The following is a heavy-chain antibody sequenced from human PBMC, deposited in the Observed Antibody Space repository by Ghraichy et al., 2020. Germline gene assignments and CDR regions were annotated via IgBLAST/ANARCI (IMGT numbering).Heavy chain of an antibody. CDR1: GFIFNNYG. J-gene: IGHJ4*02. D-gene: IGHD2-2*01. V-gene: IGHV3-30*02. CDR3: VKDSCSSTSCYFDF. CDR2: VSYDGKKE. Sequence: GSLRLPCAASGFIFNNYGMHWVRQAPGKGLEWVAFVSYDGKKEKYADSVQGRFTISRDNSNNVVDLHMSSLRPEDTATYYCVKDSCSSTSCYFDFWGQGTLVTVSS.